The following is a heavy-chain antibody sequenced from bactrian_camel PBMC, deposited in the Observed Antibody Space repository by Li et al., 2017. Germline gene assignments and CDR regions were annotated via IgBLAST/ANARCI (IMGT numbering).Heavy chain of an antibody. CDR1: GFTFSSYA. J-gene: IGHJ4*01. Sequence: VQLVESGGGLVQPGGSLKLSCAASGFTFSSYAMNWVRQAPGKGLEWVSGLNGGGGTTYSADSVKGRLTMSRNNAKNTVYLQMNSLKAEDTALYYCAADSSSRPYGGSWWVSWGQGTQVTVS. D-gene: IGHD6*01. CDR3: AADSSSRPYGGSWWVS. CDR2: LNGGGGTT. V-gene: IGHV3S40*01.